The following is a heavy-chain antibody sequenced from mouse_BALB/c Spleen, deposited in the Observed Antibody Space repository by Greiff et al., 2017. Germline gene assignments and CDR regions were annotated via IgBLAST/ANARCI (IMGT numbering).Heavy chain of an antibody. CDR1: GFTFSSYA. Sequence: EVKVVESGGGLVKPGGSLKLSCAASGFTFSSYAMSWVRQTPEKRLEWVASISSGGSTYYPDSVKGRFTISRDNARNILYLQMSSLRSEDTAMYYCARGKYYGSSSWYFDVWGAGTTVTVSS. CDR2: ISSGGST. J-gene: IGHJ1*01. V-gene: IGHV5-6-5*01. CDR3: ARGKYYGSSSWYFDV. D-gene: IGHD1-1*01.